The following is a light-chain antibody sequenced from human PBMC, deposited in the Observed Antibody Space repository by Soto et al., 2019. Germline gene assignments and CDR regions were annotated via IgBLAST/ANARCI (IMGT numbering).Light chain of an antibody. CDR3: LQYNTYPWT. V-gene: IGKV1-17*01. CDR1: QDVTND. CDR2: AAS. J-gene: IGKJ1*01. Sequence: DLQMTQSPSSLSASVGDRVTITCRASQDVTNDLGWYQHKPGKAPKRLIYAASILQVGVPLRFSGSGSGTEFTLTISSLQPEDFATYYCLQYNTYPWTFGQGTKVEIK.